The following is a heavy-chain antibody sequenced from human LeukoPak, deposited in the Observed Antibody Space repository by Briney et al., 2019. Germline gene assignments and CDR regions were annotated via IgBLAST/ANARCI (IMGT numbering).Heavy chain of an antibody. CDR3: ATEPVYYYDSSGYSDAFDI. V-gene: IGHV1-69*05. Sequence: GASVKVSCKASGGTFGSYAISWVRQAPGQGLEWMGGIIPIFGTANYAQKFQGRVTITTDESTSTAYMELSSLRSEDTAVYYCATEPVYYYDSSGYSDAFDIWGQGTMVTVSS. CDR2: IIPIFGTA. J-gene: IGHJ3*02. CDR1: GGTFGSYA. D-gene: IGHD3-22*01.